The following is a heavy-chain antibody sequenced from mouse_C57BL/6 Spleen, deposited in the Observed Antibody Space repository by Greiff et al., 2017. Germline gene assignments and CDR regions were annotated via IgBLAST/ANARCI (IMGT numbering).Heavy chain of an antibody. V-gene: IGHV1-62-2*01. J-gene: IGHJ4*01. Sequence: QVHVKQSGAELVKPGASVTLSCKASGYTFTEYTIHWVKQRSGQGLEWIGWFYPGSGSIKYNETFKDKATLTPDKSSSTVYMELSRLTSEDSAVYLCARHGNYYGSPYAMDYWGQGTSVTVSS. CDR1: GYTFTEYT. D-gene: IGHD1-1*01. CDR3: ARHGNYYGSPYAMDY. CDR2: FYPGSGSI.